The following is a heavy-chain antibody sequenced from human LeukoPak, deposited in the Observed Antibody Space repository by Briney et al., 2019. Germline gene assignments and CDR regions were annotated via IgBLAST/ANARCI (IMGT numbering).Heavy chain of an antibody. D-gene: IGHD3-16*01. CDR3: ARVLDLSKRGLDAFDI. Sequence: ASGTLSLTCTVSGGSISSCFWSWIRQPPGKGLEWIGYVYYSGSTNYNPSLKSRVTISVDTSKKQFSLKLSSATAADTAVYYCARVLDLSKRGLDAFDIWGQGTMVTASS. CDR1: GGSISSCF. V-gene: IGHV4-59*01. CDR2: VYYSGST. J-gene: IGHJ3*02.